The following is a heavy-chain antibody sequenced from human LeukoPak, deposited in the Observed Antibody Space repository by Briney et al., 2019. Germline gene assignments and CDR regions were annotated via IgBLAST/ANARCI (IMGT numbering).Heavy chain of an antibody. CDR2: IRYDGSNK. CDR1: GFTFSSYG. Sequence: PGGSLRLSCAASGFTFSSYGMHWVRQAPGKGLEWVAFIRYDGSNKYYADSVKGRFTISRDNSKNTLYLQMNSLRAEDTAVYYCAKDWRYSGCDVYYYYMDIWGKGTTVTISS. CDR3: AKDWRYSGCDVYYYYMDI. D-gene: IGHD5-12*01. V-gene: IGHV3-30*02. J-gene: IGHJ6*03.